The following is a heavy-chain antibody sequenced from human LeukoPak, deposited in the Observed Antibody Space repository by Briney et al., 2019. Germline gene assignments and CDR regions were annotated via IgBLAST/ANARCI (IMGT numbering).Heavy chain of an antibody. CDR1: GGSISSYY. D-gene: IGHD3-9*01. V-gene: IGHV4-59*01. J-gene: IGHJ4*02. CDR3: ARGNILLRTFDY. CDR2: IYYSGST. Sequence: PSETLSLTCTVSGGSISSYYWSWIRQPPGKGLEWIGYIYYSGSTNYNPSLKSRVTISVDTSKNQFSLKLSSVTAADPAVYYCARGNILLRTFDYWGQGTLVTVSS.